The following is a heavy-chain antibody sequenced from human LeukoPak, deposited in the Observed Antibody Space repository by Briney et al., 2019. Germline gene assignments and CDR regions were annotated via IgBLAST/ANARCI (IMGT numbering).Heavy chain of an antibody. CDR2: ISDIGSI. Sequence: SKTLSLTCTVSGGSISSYYWSWIRQPPGKGLEWIAYISDIGSINYNPSLKSRVTISVDTSKNQFSLKLSSVTAADTAVYYCARRRGVPGGNNWFDPWGQGTLVTVSS. CDR3: ARRRGVPGGNNWFDP. V-gene: IGHV4-59*08. CDR1: GGSISSYY. J-gene: IGHJ5*02. D-gene: IGHD2-2*01.